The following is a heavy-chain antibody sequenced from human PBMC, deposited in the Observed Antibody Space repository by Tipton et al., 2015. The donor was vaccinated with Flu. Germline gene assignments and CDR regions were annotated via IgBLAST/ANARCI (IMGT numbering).Heavy chain of an antibody. CDR1: RGSISSTSYT. D-gene: IGHD3-10*02. V-gene: IGHV4-39*01. CDR2: IFYSGRT. J-gene: IGHJ4*02. CDR3: ARLSYYDVDLKNFYFDY. Sequence: TLSLTCTDSRGSISSTSYTWGWIRQPPGKGLEWIASIFYSGRTYYNPSLKSRVTISVDTSKNQFSLKLRSVTAADTAVYYCARLSYYDVDLKNFYFDYWGQGALVTVSS.